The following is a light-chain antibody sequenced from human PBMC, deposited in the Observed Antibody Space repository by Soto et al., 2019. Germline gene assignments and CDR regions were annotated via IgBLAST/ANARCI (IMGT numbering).Light chain of an antibody. J-gene: IGKJ5*01. CDR3: QQYENLPT. V-gene: IGKV1-33*01. Sequence: DIQMTQSPSSLSPSVGDRVTITCQASQNINNYLNWYQQKPGRAPKLLIYDASNLEAGVPSRSTGSGSGTDFTFTISRLQPEDIATYYCQQYENLPTFGQGTRLEIK. CDR1: QNINNY. CDR2: DAS.